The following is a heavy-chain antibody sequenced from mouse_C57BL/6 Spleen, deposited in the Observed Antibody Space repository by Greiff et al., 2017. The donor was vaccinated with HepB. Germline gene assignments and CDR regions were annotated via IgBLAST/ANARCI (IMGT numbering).Heavy chain of an antibody. J-gene: IGHJ3*01. CDR1: GYTFTDYE. D-gene: IGHD1-1*01. Sequence: QVQLQQSGAELVRPGASVTLSCKASGYTFTDYEMHWVKQTPVHGLEWIGAIDPETGGTAYNQKFKGKAILTADKSSSTAYMELRSLTSEDSAVYYCPITTVEAFAYWGQGTLVTVSA. CDR2: IDPETGGT. V-gene: IGHV1-15*01. CDR3: PITTVEAFAY.